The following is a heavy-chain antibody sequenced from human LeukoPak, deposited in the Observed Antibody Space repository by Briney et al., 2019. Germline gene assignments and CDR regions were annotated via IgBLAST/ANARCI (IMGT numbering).Heavy chain of an antibody. D-gene: IGHD2/OR15-2a*01. J-gene: IGHJ4*02. Sequence: GGSLTLSCAASGVFFTSTNLWTFLQAPGKGLEWVSYISSSTYTDYADSVKGRFTISRDNAKNSLYLQMYSLRAEDTAVYYCARAQGLSMAPDYWGQGTLVTVSS. CDR2: ISSSTYT. V-gene: IGHV3-11*03. CDR1: GVFFTSTN. CDR3: ARAQGLSMAPDY.